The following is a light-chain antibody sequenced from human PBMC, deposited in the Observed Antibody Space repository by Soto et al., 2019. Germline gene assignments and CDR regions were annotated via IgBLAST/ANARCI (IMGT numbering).Light chain of an antibody. CDR2: GIG. CDR1: SSNIGAGHD. CDR3: QSYDSSLSGSEV. V-gene: IGLV1-40*01. Sequence: QSALTQPPSVSGAPGQRVTISCTGTSSNIGAGHDVHWYQQLPGTAPKLLIYGIGKRPSGVPDRFSGSKSGTSASLAIPGLQAEDEADYYYQSYDSSLSGSEVFGTGTKVTVL. J-gene: IGLJ1*01.